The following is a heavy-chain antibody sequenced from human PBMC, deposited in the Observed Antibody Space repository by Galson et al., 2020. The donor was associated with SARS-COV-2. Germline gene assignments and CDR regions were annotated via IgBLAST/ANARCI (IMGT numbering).Heavy chain of an antibody. J-gene: IGHJ3*02. CDR3: ARGRYYYDSSGGDAFDI. D-gene: IGHD3-22*01. Sequence: ASVKVSCKASGYTFTSYDINWVRQATGQGLEWMGWMNPNSGNTGYAQKFQGRVTMTRNTSISTAYMELSSLRSEDTAVYYCARGRYYYDSSGGDAFDIWGQGTMVTVSS. CDR1: GYTFTSYD. V-gene: IGHV1-8*01. CDR2: MNPNSGNT.